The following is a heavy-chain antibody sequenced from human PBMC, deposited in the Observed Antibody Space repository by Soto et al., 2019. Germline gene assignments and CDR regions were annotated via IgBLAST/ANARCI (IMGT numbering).Heavy chain of an antibody. CDR3: ARGYDFWSGYWIWFDP. CDR1: GGTFSSYA. J-gene: IGHJ5*02. Sequence: GASVKVSCKASGGTFSSYAISWVRQAPGQGLEWMGGIIPIFGTANYAQKFQGRVTITADESTSTAYMELSSLRSEDTAVYYCARGYDFWSGYWIWFDPWGQGTLVTVSS. CDR2: IIPIFGTA. V-gene: IGHV1-69*13. D-gene: IGHD3-3*01.